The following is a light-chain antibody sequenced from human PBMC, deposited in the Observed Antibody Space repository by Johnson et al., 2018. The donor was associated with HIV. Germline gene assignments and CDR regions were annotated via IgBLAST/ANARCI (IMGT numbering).Light chain of an antibody. Sequence: QSVLTQPPSVSAAPGQKVTISCSGSSSNIGNNYVSWYQQLPGTAPKLLIYENSKRPSGIPDRFSGSKSGTSATLGITGLQTGDEADYYCGTWDSSLSFPGFGSGTKVTVL. CDR1: SSNIGNNY. J-gene: IGLJ1*01. V-gene: IGLV1-51*02. CDR2: ENS. CDR3: GTWDSSLSFPG.